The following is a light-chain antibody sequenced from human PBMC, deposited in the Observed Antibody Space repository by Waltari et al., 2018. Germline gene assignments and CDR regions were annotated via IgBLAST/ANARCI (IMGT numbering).Light chain of an antibody. CDR1: SSDIGRYNY. V-gene: IGLV2-14*03. CDR2: DVR. J-gene: IGLJ2*01. Sequence: QFALTQPASVSGSPGQSITISCTGTSSDIGRYNYVSWFQQHPGKAPKLMIYDVRNRPSGVSNRFSGSKSDYTASLTISGLQAEDEAVYFCNSFTSSNTVIFGGGTKLTV. CDR3: NSFTSSNTVI.